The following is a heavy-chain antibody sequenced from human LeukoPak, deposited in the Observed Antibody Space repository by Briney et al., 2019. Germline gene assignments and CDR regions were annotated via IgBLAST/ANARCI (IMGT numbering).Heavy chain of an antibody. CDR2: IYSGGST. V-gene: IGHV3-66*01. D-gene: IGHD1-26*01. Sequence: GGSLRLSCAASGFTFSSYEMNWVRQAPGKGLEWVSVIYSGGSTYYADSVKGRFTISRDNSKSTLYLQMNSLRAEDTAVYYCASSKWELDAFDIWGQGTMVTVSS. CDR1: GFTFSSYE. J-gene: IGHJ3*02. CDR3: ASSKWELDAFDI.